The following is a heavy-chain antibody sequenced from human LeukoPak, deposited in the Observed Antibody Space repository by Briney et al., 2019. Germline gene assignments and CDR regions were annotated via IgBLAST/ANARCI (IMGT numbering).Heavy chain of an antibody. Sequence: GGSLRLSCAASGFSFSSYWMSWVRQAPGKGLEWVATIKQDGSEKYFVDSVKGRFTISRDNAKNSLYLQMNSLRAEDTAVYYCARVSLSNRRDYWGQGTLVTVSS. CDR1: GFSFSSYW. CDR2: IKQDGSEK. CDR3: ARVSLSNRRDY. D-gene: IGHD1-14*01. J-gene: IGHJ4*02. V-gene: IGHV3-7*01.